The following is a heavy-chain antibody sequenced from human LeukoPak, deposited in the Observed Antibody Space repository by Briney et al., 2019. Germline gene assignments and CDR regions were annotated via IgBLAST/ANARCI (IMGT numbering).Heavy chain of an antibody. Sequence: PGGSLRLSCAASGSTFSSYWMSWVRQAPGKGLEWVANIKQDGSEKYYADSVKGRFTISRDNSKNTLYLQMNSLRAEDTAVYYCARDTAYCGGDCYFYYYHGMDVWGQGTTVTVSS. CDR1: GSTFSSYW. J-gene: IGHJ6*02. V-gene: IGHV3-7*01. CDR2: IKQDGSEK. D-gene: IGHD2-21*02. CDR3: ARDTAYCGGDCYFYYYHGMDV.